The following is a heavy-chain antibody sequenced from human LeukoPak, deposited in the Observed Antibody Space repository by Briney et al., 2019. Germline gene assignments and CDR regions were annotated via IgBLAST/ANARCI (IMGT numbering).Heavy chain of an antibody. D-gene: IGHD6-13*01. Sequence: GASVKASCKASGYTFTSYGISWVRQAPGQGLEWMGWISAYNGNTNNAQKLQGRVTMTTDTSTGTAYMELRSLRSDDTAVYYCAREMGYSSSWYPAYWGQGTLVTVSS. V-gene: IGHV1-18*04. J-gene: IGHJ4*02. CDR3: AREMGYSSSWYPAY. CDR2: ISAYNGNT. CDR1: GYTFTSYG.